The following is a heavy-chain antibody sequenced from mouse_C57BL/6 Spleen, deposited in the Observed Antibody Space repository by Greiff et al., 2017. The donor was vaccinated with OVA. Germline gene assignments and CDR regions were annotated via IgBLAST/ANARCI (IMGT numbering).Heavy chain of an antibody. Sequence: VQLQQSGPELVEPGASVKISCKASGYTFTDYYMNWVKQSHGKSLEWIGDINPNNGGTSYNQKFKGKATLTVDKSSSTAYMELRSLTSEDSAVYYCARYEDYWGQGTTLTVSS. CDR1: GYTFTDYY. CDR3: ARYEDY. V-gene: IGHV1-26*01. D-gene: IGHD2-3*01. CDR2: INPNNGGT. J-gene: IGHJ2*01.